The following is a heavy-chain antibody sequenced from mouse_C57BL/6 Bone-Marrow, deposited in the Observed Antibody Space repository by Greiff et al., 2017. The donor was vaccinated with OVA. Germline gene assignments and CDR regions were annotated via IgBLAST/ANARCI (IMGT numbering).Heavy chain of an antibody. Sequence: QVQLKQPGAELVKPGASVKMSCKASGYTFTSYWITWVKQRPGQGLEWIGDIYPGSGSTNYNEKFKSKATLTVDTSSSTAYMQLSSLTSEDSAVYYCARGYYYGSSQFAYWGQGTLVTVSA. D-gene: IGHD1-1*01. J-gene: IGHJ3*01. CDR1: GYTFTSYW. CDR2: IYPGSGST. CDR3: ARGYYYGSSQFAY. V-gene: IGHV1-55*01.